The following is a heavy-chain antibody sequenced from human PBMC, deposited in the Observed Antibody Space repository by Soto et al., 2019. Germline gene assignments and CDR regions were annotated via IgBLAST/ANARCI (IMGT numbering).Heavy chain of an antibody. CDR1: GFTFISCA. D-gene: IGHD3-22*01. CDR2: ISSSSTTI. V-gene: IGHV3-48*02. Sequence: GGSLRLSCAASGFTFISCAMAWVRQAPGKGLEWVSYISSSSTTIYYADSVKGRFTIFRDNAKNSLYLQLSSLRDEDTAVYYCARSPYYYDSSNYYGYWGQGT. J-gene: IGHJ4*02. CDR3: ARSPYYYDSSNYYGY.